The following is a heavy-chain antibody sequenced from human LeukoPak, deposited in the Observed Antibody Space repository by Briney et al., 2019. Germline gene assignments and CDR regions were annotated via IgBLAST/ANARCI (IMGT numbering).Heavy chain of an antibody. D-gene: IGHD5-24*01. CDR3: ARDRGDGYNIYYYYYYYMDV. CDR1: GYTFTSYG. CDR2: ISAYNGNT. Sequence: ASVKVSCKASGYTFTSYGISWVRQAPGQGLEWMGWISAYNGNTNYAQKLQGRVTMTTDTSTSTAYTELRSLRSDDTAVYYCARDRGDGYNIYYYYYYYMDVWGKGTTVTVSS. V-gene: IGHV1-18*01. J-gene: IGHJ6*03.